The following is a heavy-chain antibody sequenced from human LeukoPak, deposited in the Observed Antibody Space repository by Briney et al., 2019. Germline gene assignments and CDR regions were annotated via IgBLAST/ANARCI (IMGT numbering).Heavy chain of an antibody. V-gene: IGHV3-74*01. CDR3: ARGGLFAYYFDY. D-gene: IGHD3-10*02. J-gene: IGHJ4*02. Sequence: PGGSLRLSCTTSGFNFRAYWMGWVRQAPGKGLEWVSRIKGDEMTTNYADSVEGRFTISRDNAKNTVYLEINSLRAEDTAVYYCARGGLFAYYFDYWGQGTLVTVSS. CDR1: GFNFRAYW. CDR2: IKGDEMTT.